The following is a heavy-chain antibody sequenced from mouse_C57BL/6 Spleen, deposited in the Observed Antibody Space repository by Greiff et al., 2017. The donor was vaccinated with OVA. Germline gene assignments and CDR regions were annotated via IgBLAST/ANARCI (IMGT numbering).Heavy chain of an antibody. CDR1: GFNIKDDY. V-gene: IGHV14-4*01. Sequence: VQLQQSGAELVRPGASVKLSCTASGFNIKDDYMHWVKQRPEQGLEWIGWIDPENGDTEYASKFQGKATITADTSSNTAYLQLSSLTSEDTAVYYCSYYYGSSSFPYWGQGTLVTVSA. CDR3: SYYYGSSSFPY. CDR2: IDPENGDT. D-gene: IGHD1-1*01. J-gene: IGHJ3*01.